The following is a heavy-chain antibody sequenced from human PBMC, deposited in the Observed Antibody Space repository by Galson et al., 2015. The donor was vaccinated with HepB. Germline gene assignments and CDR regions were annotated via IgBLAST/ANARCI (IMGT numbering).Heavy chain of an antibody. CDR2: TYYRSKWYN. CDR1: GDSVSSNSAT. CDR3: ASLTGASKY. Sequence: CAISGDSVSSNSATWDWIRQSPSRGLEWLGRTYYRSKWYNGYAVSVKSRITINPDTSKNQFSLQLNSVTPEDTAVYYCASLTGASKYWGQGTLVTVPS. V-gene: IGHV6-1*01. J-gene: IGHJ4*02. D-gene: IGHD7-27*01.